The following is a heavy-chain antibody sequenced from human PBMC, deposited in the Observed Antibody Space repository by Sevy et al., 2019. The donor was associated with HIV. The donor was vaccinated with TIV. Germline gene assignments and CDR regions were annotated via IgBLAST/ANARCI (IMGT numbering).Heavy chain of an antibody. CDR3: ARSISAGNPDAFDI. J-gene: IGHJ3*02. CDR1: GYTFTGYY. V-gene: IGHV1-2*02. CDR2: INPNSGGT. D-gene: IGHD3-3*02. Sequence: ASVKVSCKASGYTFTGYYMHWMRQAPGQGLEWMGWINPNSGGTNYAQKFQGRVTMTRDTSISTAYMELSRLRSDDTAVYYCARSISAGNPDAFDIWGQGTMITVSS.